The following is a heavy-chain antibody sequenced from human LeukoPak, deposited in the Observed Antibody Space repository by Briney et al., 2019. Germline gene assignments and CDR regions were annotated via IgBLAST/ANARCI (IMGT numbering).Heavy chain of an antibody. CDR3: ARATPGGLHGYSFDY. CDR1: GYTFTGYY. V-gene: IGHV1-8*02. CDR2: MNPNSGNT. J-gene: IGHJ4*02. D-gene: IGHD5-24*01. Sequence: ASVKVSCKASGYTFTGYYIHWVRQAPGQGLEWMGWMNPNSGNTGFAQKFQDRVSMTRDTSINTAYMELTSLRSGDTAVYYCARATPGGLHGYSFDYWGQGTVVTVYS.